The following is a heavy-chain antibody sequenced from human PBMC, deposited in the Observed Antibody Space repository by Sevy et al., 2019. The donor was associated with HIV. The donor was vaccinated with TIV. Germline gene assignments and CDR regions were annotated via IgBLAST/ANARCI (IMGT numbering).Heavy chain of an antibody. CDR1: GGTFSNYP. Sequence: ASVKVSCKASGGTFSNYPFIWVRQAPGQGLEWMGGIIPVFGTTNYAQKFQGRLTITADGSTNTAYMDPLLTSDDTAIYYCALAAQVTMRIAVGFFEHWGQGTLVTVSS. D-gene: IGHD3-22*01. CDR3: ALAAQVTMRIAVGFFEH. CDR2: IIPVFGTT. J-gene: IGHJ4*02. V-gene: IGHV1-69*13.